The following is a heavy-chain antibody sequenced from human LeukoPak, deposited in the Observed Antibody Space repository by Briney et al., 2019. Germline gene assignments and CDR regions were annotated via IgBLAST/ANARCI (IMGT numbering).Heavy chain of an antibody. V-gene: IGHV3-49*04. J-gene: IGHJ4*02. CDR3: LYRGMSGRIAARAPAY. Sequence: GGSLRLSCTTSGISFGEYAMSWVRQAPGKGLEWLGFIRTKPYGETTEYAASVRGRVTISRDDSTSIAYLQMNSLKADDTAIYYCLYRGMSGRIAARAPAYWGQGTLVTVSS. CDR1: GISFGEYA. CDR2: IRTKPYGETT. D-gene: IGHD6-25*01.